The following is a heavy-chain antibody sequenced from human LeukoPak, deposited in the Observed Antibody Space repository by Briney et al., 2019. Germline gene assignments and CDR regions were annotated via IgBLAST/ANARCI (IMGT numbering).Heavy chain of an antibody. CDR3: ARVATHNVWYDYVWGSHYYFDY. CDR1: EFSVGSNY. J-gene: IGHJ4*02. D-gene: IGHD3-16*01. CDR2: INHSGST. V-gene: IGHV4-34*01. Sequence: GSLRLSCAASEFSVGSNYMTWVRQPPGKGLEWIREINHSGSTNYNPSLKSRVTISVDTSKNQFSLKLSSVTAADTAVYYCARVATHNVWYDYVWGSHYYFDYWGQGTLVTVSS.